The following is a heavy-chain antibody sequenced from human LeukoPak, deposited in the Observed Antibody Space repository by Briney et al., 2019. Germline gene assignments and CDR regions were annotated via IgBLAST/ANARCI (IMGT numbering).Heavy chain of an antibody. D-gene: IGHD1/OR15-1a*01. V-gene: IGHV3-73*01. Sequence: GGSLRLSFAASGFTFSGSAMHWVRQASGKGLEWVGRIRSKANSYATAYAASVKGRFTISRDDSKNTAYLQMNSLKTEDTAVYYCTTVTMGSYWGQGTLVTVSS. J-gene: IGHJ4*02. CDR2: IRSKANSYAT. CDR1: GFTFSGSA. CDR3: TTVTMGSY.